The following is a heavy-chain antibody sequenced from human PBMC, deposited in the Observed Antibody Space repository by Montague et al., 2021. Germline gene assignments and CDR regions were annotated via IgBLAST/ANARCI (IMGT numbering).Heavy chain of an antibody. V-gene: IGHV4-39*01. Sequence: SETLSLTCTVSGGSISRSSYYWGWIRQPPGKGLEWIGSIYSSGSTYYNPSLKSRVTISADTSKNQFSLKLSSVTAADTAVYYCTRPGGYCTNDTCYFWFAPWGQGTLVTVSS. CDR1: GGSISRSSYY. CDR3: TRPGGYCTNDTCYFWFAP. CDR2: IYSSGST. D-gene: IGHD2-8*01. J-gene: IGHJ5*02.